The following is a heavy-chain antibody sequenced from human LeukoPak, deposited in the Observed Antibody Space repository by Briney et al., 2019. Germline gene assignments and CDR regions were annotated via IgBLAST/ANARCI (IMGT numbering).Heavy chain of an antibody. CDR3: AKGIHNSGYYPYDY. V-gene: IGHV3-23*01. D-gene: IGHD3-22*01. Sequence: GGSLRLSCAASGFSFSNYAVSWVRQAPGKGLEWVSGISGSGGTTYYADSVTGRFTIFRDNSDNTLYLQMNSPRAEDTALYYCAKGIHNSGYYPYDYWGQGTLVTVSS. CDR1: GFSFSNYA. CDR2: ISGSGGTT. J-gene: IGHJ4*02.